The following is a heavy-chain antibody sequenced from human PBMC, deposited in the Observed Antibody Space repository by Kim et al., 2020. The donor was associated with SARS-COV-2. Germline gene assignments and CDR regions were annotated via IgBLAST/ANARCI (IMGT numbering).Heavy chain of an antibody. D-gene: IGHD6-19*01. J-gene: IGHJ6*02. Sequence: GRFTISRDNAKNSLYLQMNSLRAEDTALYYCAKDTVRGSSGPGDYYGMDVWGQGTTVTVSS. V-gene: IGHV3-9*01. CDR3: AKDTVRGSSGPGDYYGMDV.